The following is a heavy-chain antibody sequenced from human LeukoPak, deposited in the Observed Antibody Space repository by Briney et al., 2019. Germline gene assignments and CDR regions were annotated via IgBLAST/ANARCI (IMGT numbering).Heavy chain of an antibody. CDR3: AELRSDGDY. Sequence: GRSLRLSCAASGFTFSSYGMHWVRQAPGKGLEWVAVISYDGSNKYYADSVKGRFTISRDNSKNTLHLQMNSLRAEDTAVYYCAELRSDGDYWGQGTLVTVSS. D-gene: IGHD5-12*01. CDR1: GFTFSSYG. J-gene: IGHJ4*02. V-gene: IGHV3-30*18. CDR2: ISYDGSNK.